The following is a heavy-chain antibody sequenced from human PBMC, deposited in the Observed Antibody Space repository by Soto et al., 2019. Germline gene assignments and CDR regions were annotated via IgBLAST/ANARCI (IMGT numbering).Heavy chain of an antibody. CDR2: ISGSGGNT. V-gene: IGHV3-23*01. Sequence: GGSLRLSCAASGFTFSSYAMSWVRQAPGKGLEWVSAISGSGGNTYYADSVKGRFTISRDNSKNTLYLQMNSLRAEDTAAYYCAKKIRAFGGVIASLFDYWGQGTLVTVSS. D-gene: IGHD3-16*02. J-gene: IGHJ4*02. CDR1: GFTFSSYA. CDR3: AKKIRAFGGVIASLFDY.